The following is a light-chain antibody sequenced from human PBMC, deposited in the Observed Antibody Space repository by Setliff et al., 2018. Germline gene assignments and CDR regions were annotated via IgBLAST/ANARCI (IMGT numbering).Light chain of an antibody. CDR1: RSVIGGYKY. V-gene: IGLV2-14*03. CDR3: ASYSNSSHVV. Sequence: QSVLTQPASVSGSPGQSITMSCSGTRSVIGGYKYVSWYQQHPGKAPKLIIYDVTNRPSEISNRFSGSKSGQTASLTISGLEAEDEADYYCASYSNSSHVVFGGGTKVTVL. CDR2: DVT. J-gene: IGLJ2*01.